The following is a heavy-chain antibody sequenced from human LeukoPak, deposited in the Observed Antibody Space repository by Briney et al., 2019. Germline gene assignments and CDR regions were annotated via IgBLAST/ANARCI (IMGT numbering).Heavy chain of an antibody. CDR2: IYYSGST. Sequence: SETLSLTCTVSGGSISSYYWSWIRQPPGKGREWIGYIYYSGSTNYNPSLKSRVTISVDTSKNQFSLKLSSVTAADTAVYYCARHGRDFWSGYPPPGFDYWGQGTLVTVSS. CDR1: GGSISSYY. J-gene: IGHJ4*02. CDR3: ARHGRDFWSGYPPPGFDY. D-gene: IGHD3-3*01. V-gene: IGHV4-59*08.